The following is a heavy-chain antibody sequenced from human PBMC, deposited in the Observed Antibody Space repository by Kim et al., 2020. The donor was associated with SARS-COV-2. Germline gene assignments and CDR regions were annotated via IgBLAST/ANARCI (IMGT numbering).Heavy chain of an antibody. Sequence: ASVKVSCKASGYTFTSYGISWVRQAPGQGLEWMGWISAYNGNTNYAQKLQGRVTMTTDTSTSTAYMELRSLRSDDTAVYYCARDQEYYDFWSGYYYYYGMDVWAKGPRSPSP. J-gene: IGHJ6*02. D-gene: IGHD3-3*01. CDR1: GYTFTSYG. V-gene: IGHV1-18*01. CDR3: ARDQEYYDFWSGYYYYYGMDV. CDR2: ISAYNGNT.